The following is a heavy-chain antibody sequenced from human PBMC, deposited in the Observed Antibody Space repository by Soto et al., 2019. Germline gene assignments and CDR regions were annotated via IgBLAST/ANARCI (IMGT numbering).Heavy chain of an antibody. D-gene: IGHD3-16*01. Sequence: QLQLQESGPGLVKPSETLSLTCTVSGGSISSNSYYWAWIRQPPGKGLEWIGNIYYSGTTYYNPSLKSRVTISVDTSKNQFSLKLSSVTAADTAVYYWARRKGGYYSGVDVWGQGTTVTVSS. V-gene: IGHV4-39*01. CDR1: GGSISSNSYY. CDR3: ARRKGGYYSGVDV. CDR2: IYYSGTT. J-gene: IGHJ6*02.